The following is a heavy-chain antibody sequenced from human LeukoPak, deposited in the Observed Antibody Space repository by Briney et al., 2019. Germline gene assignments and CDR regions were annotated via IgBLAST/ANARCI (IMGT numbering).Heavy chain of an antibody. V-gene: IGHV3-30*18. CDR2: ISYDGSNK. CDR3: AKDASGYSSGWHDAFDI. CDR1: GFTFSSYG. J-gene: IGHJ3*02. D-gene: IGHD6-19*01. Sequence: GGFLRLSCAASGFTFSSYGMHWVRQAPGKGLEWVAVISYDGSNKYYADSVKGRFTISRDNSKNTLYLQMNSLRAEDTAVYYCAKDASGYSSGWHDAFDIWGQGTMVTVSS.